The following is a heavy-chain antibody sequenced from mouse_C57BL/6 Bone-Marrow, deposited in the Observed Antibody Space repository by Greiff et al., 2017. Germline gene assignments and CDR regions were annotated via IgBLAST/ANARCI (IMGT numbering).Heavy chain of an antibody. Sequence: QVQLQQSGPELVKPGASVKISCKASGYAFSSSWMNWVKQRPGKGLEWIGRIYPGDGDTNYNGKFKGKATLTADKSSSTAYMQLSSLTSEDSAVYFWARWDGYAYWGQGTLVTGSA. V-gene: IGHV1-82*01. CDR3: ARWDGYAY. CDR2: IYPGDGDT. CDR1: GYAFSSSW. D-gene: IGHD2-3*01. J-gene: IGHJ3*01.